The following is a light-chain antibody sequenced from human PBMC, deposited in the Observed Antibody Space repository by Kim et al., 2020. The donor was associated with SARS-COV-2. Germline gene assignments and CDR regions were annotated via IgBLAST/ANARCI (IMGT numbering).Light chain of an antibody. CDR2: GAS. Sequence: VERATLSCRARQSVSSNVAWYQQKPGQAPRLLIYGASTRATGIPARFSGSGSGTEFTLTSSSLQSEEFAVYYCQQYNNWTPGGTFGQGTKVDIK. J-gene: IGKJ1*01. V-gene: IGKV3-15*01. CDR1: QSVSSN. CDR3: QQYNNWTPGGT.